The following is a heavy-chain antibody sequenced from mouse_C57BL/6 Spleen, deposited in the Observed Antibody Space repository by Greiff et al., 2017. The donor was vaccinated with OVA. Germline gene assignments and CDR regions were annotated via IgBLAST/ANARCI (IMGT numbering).Heavy chain of an antibody. D-gene: IGHD1-1*01. CDR2: IHPNSGST. J-gene: IGHJ2*01. Sequence: QVQLQQPGAELVKPGASVKLSCKASGYTFTSYWMHWVKQRPGQGLEWIGMIHPNSGSTNYNEKFKSKATLTVDTSSSTAYMQLSSLTSEDSAVYYCARYDYYGSSYFDYWGQGTTLTVSS. CDR1: GYTFTSYW. V-gene: IGHV1-64*01. CDR3: ARYDYYGSSYFDY.